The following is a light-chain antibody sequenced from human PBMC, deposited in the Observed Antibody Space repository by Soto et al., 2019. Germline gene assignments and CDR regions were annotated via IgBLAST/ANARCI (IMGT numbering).Light chain of an antibody. CDR1: ISDIGGYNS. CDR3: SSYPDRHNLV. J-gene: IGLJ1*01. CDR2: DVS. V-gene: IGLV2-8*01. Sequence: QPMLSQSPSECGSHGHSVTISCTGTISDIGGYNSVSWYQQHPGKAPKVMIYDVSKLPSGVPDRFSGSKSGNPASLTVSALQAEDEADYYCSSYPDRHNLVFGTGTKVNVL.